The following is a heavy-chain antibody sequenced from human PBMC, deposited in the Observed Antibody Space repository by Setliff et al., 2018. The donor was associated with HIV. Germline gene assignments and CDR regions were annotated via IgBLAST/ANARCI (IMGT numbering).Heavy chain of an antibody. CDR3: AREGVREPPSNTLYYGMDV. CDR1: GYTFSQYG. V-gene: IGHV1-18*01. D-gene: IGHD3-10*01. CDR2: ISTYNGQR. Sequence: GASVKVSCKSSGYTFSQYGISWVRQAPGQGLEWMGWISTYNGQRNYAQKVQGRVTFTTDTSTSTAYMELRSLRSDDTAVYYCAREGVREPPSNTLYYGMDVWGQGTTVT. J-gene: IGHJ6*02.